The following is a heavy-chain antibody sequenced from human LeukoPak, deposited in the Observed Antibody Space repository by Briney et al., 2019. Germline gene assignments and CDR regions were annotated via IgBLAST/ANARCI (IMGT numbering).Heavy chain of an antibody. CDR2: INHSGST. V-gene: IGHV4-34*01. J-gene: IGHJ6*04. CDR3: ARDGRYYGSGSYPYYYGMDV. Sequence: SETLSLTCAVYGGSFSGYYWSWIRQPPGKGLEWIGEINHSGSTNYNPSLKSRVTISVDTSKNQFSLKLSSVTAADTAVYYCARDGRYYGSGSYPYYYGMDVWGKGTTVTVSS. D-gene: IGHD3-10*01. CDR1: GGSFSGYY.